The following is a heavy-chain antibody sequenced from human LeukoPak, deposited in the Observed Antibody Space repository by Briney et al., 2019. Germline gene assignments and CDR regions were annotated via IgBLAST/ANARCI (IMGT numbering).Heavy chain of an antibody. J-gene: IGHJ4*02. CDR2: ISAYNGNT. CDR1: GYTFTSYG. Sequence: ASVKVSCKASGYTFTSYGISWVGQAPGQGLEWMGWISAYNGNTNYAQKLQGRVTMTTDTSTSTAYMELRGLRSDDTAVYYCARDLDILTGPPLDYSGPRTLCTLSS. D-gene: IGHD3-9*01. CDR3: ARDLDILTGPPLDY. V-gene: IGHV1-18*01.